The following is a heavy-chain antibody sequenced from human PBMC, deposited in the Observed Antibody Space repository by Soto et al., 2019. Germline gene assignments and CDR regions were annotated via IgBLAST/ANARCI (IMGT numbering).Heavy chain of an antibody. CDR1: GGSISSSSYY. V-gene: IGHV4-39*01. CDR3: ARLIAARFFCNY. Sequence: QLQLQESGPGLVKPSETLSLTCTVSGGSISSSSYYWGWIRQPPGKGLEWIGSIYYSGSTYYNPSLKSRVTISVDTSKNQFSLNLSSVTAADTAVYYCARLIAARFFCNYWGQGTLVTVSS. D-gene: IGHD6-6*01. CDR2: IYYSGST. J-gene: IGHJ4*02.